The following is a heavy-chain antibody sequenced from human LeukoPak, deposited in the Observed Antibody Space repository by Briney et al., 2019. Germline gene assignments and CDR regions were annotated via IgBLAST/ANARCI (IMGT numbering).Heavy chain of an antibody. D-gene: IGHD6-13*01. CDR1: GGSISSYY. CDR2: IYYSGST. V-gene: IGHV4-59*01. J-gene: IGHJ4*02. Sequence: SETLSLTCTVSGGSISSYYWSWIRQPPGRGLEWIGYIYYSGSTNYNPSLKSRVTISVDTSKNQFSLKLSSVTAADTAVYYCARVTGYVMEDYFDYWGQGTLVTVSS. CDR3: ARVTGYVMEDYFDY.